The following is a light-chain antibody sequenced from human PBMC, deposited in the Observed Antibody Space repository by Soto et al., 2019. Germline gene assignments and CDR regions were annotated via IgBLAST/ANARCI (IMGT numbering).Light chain of an antibody. CDR1: QSVLYSSNNKNY. V-gene: IGKV4-1*01. CDR2: WAS. J-gene: IGKJ1*01. Sequence: DIVMTQSPDSLAVSLGERATINCKSSQSVLYSSNNKNYLAWYQQKPGQPPKLLIYWASTRESGVPDRFSGRGSGTDLTLTISSLQAEDVAVYYCQQYYSTPPWTFGQGTKVEIK. CDR3: QQYYSTPPWT.